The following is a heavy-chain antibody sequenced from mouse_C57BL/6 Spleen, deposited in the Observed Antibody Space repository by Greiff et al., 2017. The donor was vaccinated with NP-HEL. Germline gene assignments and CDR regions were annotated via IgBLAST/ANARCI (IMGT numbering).Heavy chain of an antibody. CDR3: THDYLFAY. Sequence: VQLQQSGAELVRPGASVKLSCTASGFNIKDDYMHWVKQRPEQGLEWIGWIDPENGDTEYASKFQGKATITADTSSNTAYLQLSSLTSEDTAVYYCTHDYLFAYWGQGTLVTVSA. V-gene: IGHV14-4*01. J-gene: IGHJ3*01. CDR2: IDPENGDT. CDR1: GFNIKDDY. D-gene: IGHD2-4*01.